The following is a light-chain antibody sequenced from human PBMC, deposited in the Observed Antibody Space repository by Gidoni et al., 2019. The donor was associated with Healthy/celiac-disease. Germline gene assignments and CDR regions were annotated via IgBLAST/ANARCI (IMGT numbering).Light chain of an antibody. V-gene: IGKV3-11*01. Sequence: DIVLTQSPATLSLSPGERATLSCRAGQSVSSYLAWYQQKPGQAPRLLIYDASNRATGIPARFSGSGSGTDFTLTISSLEPEDFAVYYCQQRSNWPSGAFGQGTRLEIK. CDR1: QSVSSY. J-gene: IGKJ5*01. CDR2: DAS. CDR3: QQRSNWPSGA.